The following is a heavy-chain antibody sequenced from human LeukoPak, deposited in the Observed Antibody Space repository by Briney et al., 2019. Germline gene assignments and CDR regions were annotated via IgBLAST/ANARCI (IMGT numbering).Heavy chain of an antibody. J-gene: IGHJ6*02. CDR2: IIPILGIA. CDR3: ARVRDDSGSYFGYYYYYGMDV. CDR1: GGTFSSYA. D-gene: IGHD3-10*01. V-gene: IGHV1-69*04. Sequence: SVKVSCKASGGTFSSYAISWVRQAPGQGLEWMGRIIPILGIANYAQKFQGRVTITADKSTSTAYMELSSLRSEDTAVYYCARVRDDSGSYFGYYYYYGMDVWGQGTTVTVSS.